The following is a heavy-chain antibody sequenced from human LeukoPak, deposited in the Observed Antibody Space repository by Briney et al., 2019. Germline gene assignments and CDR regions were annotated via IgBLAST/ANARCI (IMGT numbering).Heavy chain of an antibody. CDR1: GFTFSSYW. J-gene: IGHJ6*03. CDR3: ARDASSGWAYYYYMDV. Sequence: GGSLRLSCAASGFTFSSYWVTWVRQAPGKGLEWVANIKEDGSEKYYVDSVKGRFTISRDNAKNTLYLQMNSLRAEDTAVYYCARDASSGWAYYYYMDVWGKGTTVTVSS. D-gene: IGHD6-19*01. V-gene: IGHV3-7*01. CDR2: IKEDGSEK.